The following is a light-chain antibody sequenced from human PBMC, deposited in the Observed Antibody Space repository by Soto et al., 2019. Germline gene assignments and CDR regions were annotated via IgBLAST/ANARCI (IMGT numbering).Light chain of an antibody. CDR3: MQSTHWPPYT. J-gene: IGKJ2*01. V-gene: IGKV2-30*01. CDR2: KVS. Sequence: DVVMTQSPLSLPVTLGQPASISCRSSHSLVYSDGIAYLNWFQHRPGQSPRRLIYKVSYRDSGVEERCSGTGSLTDDTVRISRGEVVDVGVYYCMQSTHWPPYTFGQGTKLEIK. CDR1: HSLVYSDGIAY.